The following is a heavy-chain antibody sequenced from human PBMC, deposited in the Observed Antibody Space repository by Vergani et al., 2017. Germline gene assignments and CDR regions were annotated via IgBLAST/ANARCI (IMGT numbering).Heavy chain of an antibody. D-gene: IGHD1-26*01. CDR1: GFTFGDYA. V-gene: IGHV3-49*03. CDR2: IRSKAYGGKT. J-gene: IGHJ4*02. Sequence: EVQLVESGGGLVQPGRSLRLSCTASGFTFGDYAMSWFRQAPGKGLEWVGFIRSKAYGGKTEYAASVKGRFTISRDDCKRIAYLQMNRLKTEDTAVYYCASWSYSGSYLLDYWGQGTLVTVSS. CDR3: ASWSYSGSYLLDY.